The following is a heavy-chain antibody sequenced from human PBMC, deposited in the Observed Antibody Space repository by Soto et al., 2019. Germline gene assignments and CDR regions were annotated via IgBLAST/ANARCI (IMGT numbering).Heavy chain of an antibody. CDR2: IYNSGNT. CDR3: ASPYYGDYAFDI. J-gene: IGHJ3*02. V-gene: IGHV4-31*03. CDR1: GASISSGGYY. Sequence: SETLSLTCTVSGASISSGGYYWSWIRQYPGKGLEWIGYIYNSGNTYYNPSLQSRVIISVDTSKNQFSLRLTSVTVADTAVYYCASPYYGDYAFDIWGQGTMVTVSS. D-gene: IGHD4-17*01.